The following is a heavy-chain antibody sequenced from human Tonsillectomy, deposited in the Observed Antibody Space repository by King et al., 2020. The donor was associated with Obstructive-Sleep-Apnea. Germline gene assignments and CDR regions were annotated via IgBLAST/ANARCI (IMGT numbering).Heavy chain of an antibody. Sequence: QLQESGPGLVKPSETLSLTCTVSGGSISTYYWSWIRQPPGTGLEWIGYIFDSGNTRYNPALKSRVNISVDTSKNQFSLRLSSVTSADTAVYYCARQRYYYDSSGYYYPAFDHWGRGTLVTVSS. CDR1: GGSISTYY. D-gene: IGHD3-22*01. CDR2: IFDSGNT. V-gene: IGHV4-59*01. CDR3: ARQRYYYDSSGYYYPAFDH. J-gene: IGHJ4*02.